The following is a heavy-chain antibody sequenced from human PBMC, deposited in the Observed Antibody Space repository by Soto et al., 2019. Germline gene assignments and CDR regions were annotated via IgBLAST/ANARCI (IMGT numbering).Heavy chain of an antibody. V-gene: IGHV3-74*01. D-gene: IGHD3-10*01. CDR3: ARGDRGAFDD. Sequence: EVQLVESGGDLVQPGGSPRLSCAASGFTFSYYWMHWVRQPPGKGLVWVSRIHSDGSATTYADSVKGRFTISRDNAKNRLYLQMNSLTADDTAVYYCARGDRGAFDDWGQGTLVTVSS. CDR2: IHSDGSAT. CDR1: GFTFSYYW. J-gene: IGHJ4*02.